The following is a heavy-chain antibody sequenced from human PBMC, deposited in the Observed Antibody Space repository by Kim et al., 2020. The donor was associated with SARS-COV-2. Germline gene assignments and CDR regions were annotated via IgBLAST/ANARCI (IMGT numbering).Heavy chain of an antibody. CDR1: GFIFSNAW. Sequence: GGSLRLSCAASGFIFSNAWMNWVRQAPGKGLEWVGRIRSITNGETTDYAAPVQDRFTISRDDSKNTLYLQMNSLKTDDTAVYYCTRDLEFQHWGQGTLVIVAS. CDR3: TRDLEFQH. V-gene: IGHV3-15*01. J-gene: IGHJ1*01. CDR2: IRSITNGETT.